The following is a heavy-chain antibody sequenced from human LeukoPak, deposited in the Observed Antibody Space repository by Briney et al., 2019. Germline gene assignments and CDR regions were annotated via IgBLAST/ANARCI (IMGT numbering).Heavy chain of an antibody. Sequence: SETLSFTCTVSGGSISSSSYYWGWIRQPPGKGLEWIGSIYYSGSTYYNPSLKSRVTISVDTSKNQFSLKLSSVTAADTAVYYCARDRPATYYYDSSGYPWGQGTLVTVSS. D-gene: IGHD3-22*01. CDR3: ARDRPATYYYDSSGYP. CDR1: GGSISSSSYY. J-gene: IGHJ5*02. CDR2: IYYSGST. V-gene: IGHV4-39*02.